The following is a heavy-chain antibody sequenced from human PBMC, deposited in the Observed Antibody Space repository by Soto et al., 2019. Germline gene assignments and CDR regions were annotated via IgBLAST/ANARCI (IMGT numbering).Heavy chain of an antibody. V-gene: IGHV1-18*01. CDR3: ARTSYYYDSSGYYSDY. CDR2: ISAYNGNT. J-gene: IGHJ4*02. Sequence: QVQLVQSGAEVKKPGASVKVSCKASGYTFTSYGISWVRQAPGQGLEWMGWISAYNGNTNYAQKLQGRVTMTTDTATSTAYMELRSVRSDYTAVYYCARTSYYYDSSGYYSDYWGQGTLVTVSS. D-gene: IGHD3-22*01. CDR1: GYTFTSYG.